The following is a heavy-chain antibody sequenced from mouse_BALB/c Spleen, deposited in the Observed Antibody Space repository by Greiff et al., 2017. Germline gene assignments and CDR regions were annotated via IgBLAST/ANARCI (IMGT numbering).Heavy chain of an antibody. CDR1: GFTFSSYT. Sequence: EVKLVESGGGLVKPGGSLKLSCAASGFTFSSYTMSWVRQTPEKRLEWVATISSGGSYTYYPDSVKGRFTISRDNAKNTLYLQMSSLKSEDTAMYYCTRVEAHWYFDVWGAGTTVTVSS. CDR3: TRVEAHWYFDV. CDR2: ISSGGSYT. V-gene: IGHV5-6-4*01. J-gene: IGHJ1*01.